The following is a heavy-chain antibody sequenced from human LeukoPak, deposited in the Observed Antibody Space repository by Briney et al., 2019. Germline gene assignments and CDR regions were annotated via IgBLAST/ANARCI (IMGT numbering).Heavy chain of an antibody. CDR3: ASPLPWEVVVPAAMRGYYYGMDV. J-gene: IGHJ6*02. CDR1: GYTFTSYG. D-gene: IGHD2-2*01. CDR2: ISAYNGNT. Sequence: ASVKVSCKASGYTFTSYGISWVRQAPGQGLEWMGWISAYNGNTNYAQKLQGRVTMTTDTSTSTAYMELRSLRSGDTAVYYCASPLPWEVVVPAAMRGYYYGMDVWGQGTTVTVSS. V-gene: IGHV1-18*01.